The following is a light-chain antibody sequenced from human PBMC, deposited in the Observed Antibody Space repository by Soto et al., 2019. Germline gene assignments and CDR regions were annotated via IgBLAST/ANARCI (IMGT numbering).Light chain of an antibody. V-gene: IGKV3-11*01. CDR1: QSVSSY. CDR2: DAS. Sequence: EIVLTQSPATLSLSPGEIATLSCRASQSVSSYLAWYQQKPGQAPRLLIYDASNRATGIPARFSGSGSGTDFTLTISSLEPEDFAIYYCQQRTNWPLTFGGGTKVDLK. CDR3: QQRTNWPLT. J-gene: IGKJ4*01.